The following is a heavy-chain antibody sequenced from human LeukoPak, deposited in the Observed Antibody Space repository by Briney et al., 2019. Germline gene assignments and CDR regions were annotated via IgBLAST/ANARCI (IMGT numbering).Heavy chain of an antibody. CDR2: IIPIFGTA. CDR3: ARSKYYYSSGSYQFDY. J-gene: IGHJ4*02. V-gene: IGHV1-69*13. D-gene: IGHD3-10*01. Sequence: SVKVSCKASGGTFSSYAISWVRQAPGQGLEWMGGIIPIFGTANYAQKFQGRVTITADESTSTAYMELRSLRSDDTAVYYCARSKYYYSSGSYQFDYWGQGTLVTVSS. CDR1: GGTFSSYA.